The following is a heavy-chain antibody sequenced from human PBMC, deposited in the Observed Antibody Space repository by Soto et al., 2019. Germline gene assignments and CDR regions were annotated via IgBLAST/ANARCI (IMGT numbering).Heavy chain of an antibody. V-gene: IGHV1-69*02. CDR2: IIPILGIA. D-gene: IGHD2-2*01. Sequence: SGKVSCEGSGRTFSSYTIIGVRKTLGQQLYLMGRIIPILGIANYAQKFQGRVTITADKSTSTAYMELSSLRSEDTAVYYCASWDLGYCSSTSCYSGAFDIWGHGTMVTVSS. CDR3: ASWDLGYCSSTSCYSGAFDI. J-gene: IGHJ3*02. CDR1: GRTFSSYT.